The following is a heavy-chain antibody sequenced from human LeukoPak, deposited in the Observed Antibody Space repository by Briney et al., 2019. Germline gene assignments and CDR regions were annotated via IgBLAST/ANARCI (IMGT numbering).Heavy chain of an antibody. CDR2: IIPKLGTA. D-gene: IGHD3-10*01. CDR3: AREKGSWGVFDY. Sequence: SVKVTCKASGGSFSSSAISWVRQAPGQGLEWMGGIIPKLGTANYAQKFRGRVTITADESITTAYMELSSLRSEDTAVYYCAREKGSWGVFDYWGQGTLVTVSS. CDR1: GGSFSSSA. V-gene: IGHV1-69*13. J-gene: IGHJ4*02.